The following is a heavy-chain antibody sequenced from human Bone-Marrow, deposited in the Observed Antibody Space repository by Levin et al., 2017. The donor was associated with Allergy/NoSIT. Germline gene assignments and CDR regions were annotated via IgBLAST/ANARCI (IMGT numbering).Heavy chain of an antibody. D-gene: IGHD5/OR15-5a*01. CDR2: ISWNSGNI. CDR1: GFTFDDHV. CDR3: ARDIKSTIPYYFDN. J-gene: IGHJ4*02. V-gene: IGHV3-9*01. Sequence: SCAASGFTFDDHVMHWVRQVPGKGLQWVAGISWNSGNIGYADSVKGRFTISRDNAKNSLYLEMNSVRAEDTALYYCARDIKSTIPYYFDNWGQGTLVIVSS.